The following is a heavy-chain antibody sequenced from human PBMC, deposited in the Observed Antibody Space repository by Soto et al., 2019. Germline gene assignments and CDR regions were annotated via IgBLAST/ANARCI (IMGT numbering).Heavy chain of an antibody. V-gene: IGHV1-18*04. Sequence: GASVKVSCNTSGYTFSSYSINWVRQAPGQGLEWMPFISTYSGNTHYAERVQGRVTVTLDKSARTAFMEMRGLTADDTAVYFCARDNGYYDXVGQGTLEPVSX. CDR2: ISTYSGNT. CDR3: ARDNGYYDX. CDR1: GYTFSSYS. J-gene: IGHJ4*02.